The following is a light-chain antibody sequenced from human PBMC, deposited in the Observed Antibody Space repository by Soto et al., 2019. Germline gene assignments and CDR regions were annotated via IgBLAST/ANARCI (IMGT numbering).Light chain of an antibody. Sequence: DIQLTQSPSFLSASVGDRVTITCRASQDISSYLAWYQQKPGKAPKLLIYAASTLQSGVPSRFSGSGSGTEFTLTISSLPPEDFAADYCQQLNSYPYTFGQGTKLEI. V-gene: IGKV1-9*01. CDR3: QQLNSYPYT. CDR2: AAS. CDR1: QDISSY. J-gene: IGKJ2*01.